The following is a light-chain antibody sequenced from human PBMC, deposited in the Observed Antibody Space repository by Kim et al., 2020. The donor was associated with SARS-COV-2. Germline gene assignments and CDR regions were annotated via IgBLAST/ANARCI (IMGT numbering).Light chain of an antibody. J-gene: IGLJ3*02. CDR3: CSYGGNNNWV. CDR1: SSDIGGYNH. CDR2: EVS. Sequence: GQSVTISCTRTSSDIGGYNHVSWYQQHPGKAPKLMIYEVSKWPSGVPDRFSGSKSGNTASLTVSGLQADDEANYYCCSYGGNNNWVFGGGTQLTVL. V-gene: IGLV2-8*01.